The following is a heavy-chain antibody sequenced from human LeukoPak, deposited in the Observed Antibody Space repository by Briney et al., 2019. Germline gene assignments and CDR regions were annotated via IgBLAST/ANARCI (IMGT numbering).Heavy chain of an antibody. CDR3: ARSLPPMSYSRYSSGWSGGYFDY. CDR1: GGSISSSSYY. V-gene: IGHV4-39*01. J-gene: IGHJ4*02. CDR2: IYYSGST. D-gene: IGHD6-19*01. Sequence: KPSETLSLTCTVSGGSISSSSYYWGWIRQPPGKGLEWIGSIYYSGSTYYNPSLKSRVTISVDTSKNQFSLKLSSVTAADTAVYYCARSLPPMSYSRYSSGWSGGYFDYWGQGTLVTVSS.